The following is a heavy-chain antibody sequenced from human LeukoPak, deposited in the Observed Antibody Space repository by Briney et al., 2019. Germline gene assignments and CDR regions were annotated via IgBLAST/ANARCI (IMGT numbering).Heavy chain of an antibody. D-gene: IGHD3-10*01. Sequence: GRSLRLSCAASGFTFDDYAMHWVRQAPGEGLEWVSGISWNSGSIGYADSVKGRFTISRDNAKNSLYLQMNSLRAEDTALYYCAKDNYYAPIKYYFDYWGQGTLVTVSS. CDR1: GFTFDDYA. CDR2: ISWNSGSI. J-gene: IGHJ4*02. CDR3: AKDNYYAPIKYYFDY. V-gene: IGHV3-9*01.